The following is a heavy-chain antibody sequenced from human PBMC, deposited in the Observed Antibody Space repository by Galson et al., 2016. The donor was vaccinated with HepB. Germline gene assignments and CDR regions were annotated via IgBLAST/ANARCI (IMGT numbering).Heavy chain of an antibody. D-gene: IGHD5-18*01. Sequence: YLRLSCAAPGFRFSSNGFTLSNFALHWVRQAPGKGLEWVSGISAGGGSTYYADSVTGRFTVSRDNSRNTLYLQMNSLRAEDTALYYCAKGGYSYGYMDYWGQGTLVTVSS. J-gene: IGHJ4*02. V-gene: IGHV3-23*01. CDR3: AKGGYSYGYMDY. CDR1: GFRFSSNGFTLSNFA. CDR2: ISAGGGST.